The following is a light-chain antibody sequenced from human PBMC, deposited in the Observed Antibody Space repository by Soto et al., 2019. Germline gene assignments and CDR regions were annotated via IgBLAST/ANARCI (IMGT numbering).Light chain of an antibody. CDR1: SSDIGDSNY. CDR3: SSFRSSSTSYV. Sequence: SCPGTSSDIGDSNYVSWYQQHPGKAPKLVIYDVSNRPSGVSNRFSGSKSANTASLTISGLQAEDEADYYCSSFRSSSTSYVFGTGTKVTVL. CDR2: DVS. J-gene: IGLJ1*01. V-gene: IGLV2-14*03.